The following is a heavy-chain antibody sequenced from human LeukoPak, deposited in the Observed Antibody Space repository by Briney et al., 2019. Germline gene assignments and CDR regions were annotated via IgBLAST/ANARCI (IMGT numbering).Heavy chain of an antibody. CDR2: IYHSGNT. Sequence: SETLSLTCAVSGGSISSYYWSWIRQSPGKGLEWIAYIYHSGNTNYNPSFKSRVTTSVDTSKNQLYLKLTSVAAADTAIYYCAGQPSGTAAFDIWGQGTTVAVSS. V-gene: IGHV4-59*08. J-gene: IGHJ3*02. D-gene: IGHD1/OR15-1a*01. CDR3: AGQPSGTAAFDI. CDR1: GGSISSYY.